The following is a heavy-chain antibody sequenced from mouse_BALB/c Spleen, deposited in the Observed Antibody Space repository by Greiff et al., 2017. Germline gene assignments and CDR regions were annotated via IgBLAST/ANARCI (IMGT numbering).Heavy chain of an antibody. CDR3: ARGFITTVVCDWYFDF. V-gene: IGHV5-6-5*01. CDR1: GFTFSSYA. D-gene: IGHD1-1*01. J-gene: IGHJ1*01. CDR2: ISSGGST. Sequence: EVKLMESGGGLVKPGGSLKLSCAASGFTFSSYAMSWVRQTPEKRLEWVASISSGGSTYYPDSVKGRFTISRDNARNILYLQMSSLRSEDTAMYYCARGFITTVVCDWYFDFWGAGTTVTVSS.